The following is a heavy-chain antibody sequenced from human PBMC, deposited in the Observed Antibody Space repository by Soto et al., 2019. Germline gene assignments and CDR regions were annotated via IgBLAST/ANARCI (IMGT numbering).Heavy chain of an antibody. CDR2: IYYSGNT. Sequence: PSETLSLTCNVSGDSTSSDNYWSWIRQPPGKGLEWIGHIYYSGNTDYNPSLKSRLAISIDTSKNQFSLKLSSVTAADTAVYFCAREGGESSDGLYYFDSWGQGSLVTVSS. V-gene: IGHV4-30-4*01. CDR1: GDSTSSDNY. CDR3: AREGGESSDGLYYFDS. J-gene: IGHJ4*02. D-gene: IGHD3-16*01.